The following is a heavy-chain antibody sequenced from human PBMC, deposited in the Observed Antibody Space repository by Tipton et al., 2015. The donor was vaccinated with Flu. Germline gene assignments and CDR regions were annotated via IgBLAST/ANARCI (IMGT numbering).Heavy chain of an antibody. CDR3: ARASLPPMVRGVIRYFDL. J-gene: IGHJ2*01. V-gene: IGHV4-31*03. Sequence: LRLSCTVSGGSISSGGYYWSWIRQHPGKGLEWIGYIYYSGSTYYNPSLKSRVTISVDTSKNQFSLKLSSVTAADTAVYYCARASLPPMVRGVIRYFDLWGRGTLVTVSS. CDR2: IYYSGST. D-gene: IGHD3-10*01. CDR1: GGSISSGGYY.